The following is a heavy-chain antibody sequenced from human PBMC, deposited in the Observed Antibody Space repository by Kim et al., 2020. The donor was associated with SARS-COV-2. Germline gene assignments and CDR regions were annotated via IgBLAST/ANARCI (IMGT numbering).Heavy chain of an antibody. CDR3: ATYGPGTVRAFDI. CDR2: VYTSGIT. J-gene: IGHJ3*02. V-gene: IGHV4-4*07. D-gene: IGHD3-10*01. CDR1: GGSISSYY. Sequence: SETLSLTCTVSGGSISSYYWSWIRQPAGKGLEWIGRVYTSGITNYNPSLKSRVTMALDTSKNQFSLNLSSVPAADTAVYYCATYGPGTVRAFDIWGQWT.